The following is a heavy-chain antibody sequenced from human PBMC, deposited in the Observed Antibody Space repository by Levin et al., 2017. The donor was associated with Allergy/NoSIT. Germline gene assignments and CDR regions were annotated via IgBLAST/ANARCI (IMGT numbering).Heavy chain of an antibody. J-gene: IGHJ4*02. D-gene: IGHD4-11*01. CDR1: GGTFSSYA. V-gene: IGHV1-69*04. Sequence: KISCKASGGTFSSYAISWVRQAPGQGLEWMGRIIPILGIANYAQKFQGRVTITADKSTSTAYMELSSLRSEDTAVYYCARGPTVTAAFDYWGQGTLVTVSS. CDR3: ARGPTVTAAFDY. CDR2: IIPILGIA.